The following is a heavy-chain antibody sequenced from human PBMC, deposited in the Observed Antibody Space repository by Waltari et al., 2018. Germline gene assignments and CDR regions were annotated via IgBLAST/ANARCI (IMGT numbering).Heavy chain of an antibody. J-gene: IGHJ6*02. CDR2: IYSGGST. CDR3: ARPAYPYYYYGMDV. CDR1: GFTVSSNY. D-gene: IGHD2-2*01. V-gene: IGHV3-53*01. Sequence: EVQLVESGGGLIQPGGSLRLSCAASGFTVSSNYMSWVRPAPGKGLEWVSVIYSGGSTYYADSVKGRFTISRDNSKNTLYLQMNSLRAEDTAVYYCARPAYPYYYYGMDVWGQGTTVTVSS.